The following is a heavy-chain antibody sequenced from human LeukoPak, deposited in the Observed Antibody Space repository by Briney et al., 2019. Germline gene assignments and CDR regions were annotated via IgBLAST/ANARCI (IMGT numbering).Heavy chain of an antibody. Sequence: SETLSLTCAVYGGSFSGYYWSWIRQPPGKGLEWIGEINQSGSTNYNPSLKSRVTISVDTSKNQFSLRLSSVTAADTAVYYCARAISDFWSGYPSGGAFDLWGQGTMVTVSS. J-gene: IGHJ3*01. D-gene: IGHD3-3*01. V-gene: IGHV4-34*01. CDR3: ARAISDFWSGYPSGGAFDL. CDR1: GGSFSGYY. CDR2: INQSGST.